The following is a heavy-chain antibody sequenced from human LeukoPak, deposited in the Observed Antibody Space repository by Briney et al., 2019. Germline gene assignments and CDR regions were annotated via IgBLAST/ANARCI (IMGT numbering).Heavy chain of an antibody. J-gene: IGHJ5*02. CDR3: ARLGYCSGGSCDR. Sequence: GASVKLSCKASGGTFSSYAISWVRQAPGQGLEWMGGIIPIFGTANYAQKFQGRVTITADKSTSTAYMELSSLRSEDTAVYYCARLGYCSGGSCDRWGQGTLVTVSS. D-gene: IGHD2-15*01. CDR2: IIPIFGTA. V-gene: IGHV1-69*06. CDR1: GGTFSSYA.